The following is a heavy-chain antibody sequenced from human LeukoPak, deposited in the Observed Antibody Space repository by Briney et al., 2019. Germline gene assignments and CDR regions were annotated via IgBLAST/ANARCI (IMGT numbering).Heavy chain of an antibody. D-gene: IGHD5-12*01. Sequence: ASVKVSCKVSGYTLTELSMHWVRQAPGKGLEWMGVFDPEDGETIYAQKFQGRVTMTEDTSTDTAYMELSSLRSEDTAVYYCAREVYSGYDSTYYFDYWGQGTLVTVSS. V-gene: IGHV1-24*01. J-gene: IGHJ4*02. CDR2: FDPEDGET. CDR3: AREVYSGYDSTYYFDY. CDR1: GYTLTELS.